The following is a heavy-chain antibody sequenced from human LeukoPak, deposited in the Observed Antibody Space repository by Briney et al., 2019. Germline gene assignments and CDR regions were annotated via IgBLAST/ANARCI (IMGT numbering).Heavy chain of an antibody. CDR1: GYTFTSYD. Sequence: ASVNVSCKASGYTFTSYDINWVRQATGQGLGWMGWMNPNSGNTGYAQKFQGRVTMTRNTSISTAYMELSSLRSEDTAVYYCARGDRITMIVVVESYYYYGMDVWGQGTTVTVSS. CDR3: ARGDRITMIVVVESYYYYGMDV. D-gene: IGHD3-22*01. CDR2: MNPNSGNT. J-gene: IGHJ6*02. V-gene: IGHV1-8*01.